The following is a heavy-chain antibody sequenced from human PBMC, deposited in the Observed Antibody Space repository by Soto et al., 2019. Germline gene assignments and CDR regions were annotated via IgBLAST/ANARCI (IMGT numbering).Heavy chain of an antibody. CDR3: AIIPYYYYGMDV. CDR2: ISSSSSYI. CDR1: GFTFSSYS. J-gene: IGHJ6*02. Sequence: EVQLVESGGGLVKPGGSLRLSCAASGFTFSSYSMNWVRQAPGKGLEWVSSISSSSSYIYYADSVKGRFTISRDNAKNSLYLQMNSLRAEDTAVYYCAIIPYYYYGMDVWGQGTTVTVSS. D-gene: IGHD2-2*02. V-gene: IGHV3-21*01.